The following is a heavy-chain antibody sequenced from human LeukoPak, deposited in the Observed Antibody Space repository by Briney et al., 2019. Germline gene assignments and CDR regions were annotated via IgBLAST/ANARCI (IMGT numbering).Heavy chain of an antibody. CDR3: AREGYYYDSSGYYVLIDY. V-gene: IGHV1-8*01. CDR2: INPKTGNT. CDR1: GYTFTSYD. Sequence: ASVKVSCKASGYTFTSYDINWVRQATGQGLEWMGWINPKTGNTGYAQKLQGRVTMTTDTSTSTAYMELRSLRSDDTAVYYCAREGYYYDSSGYYVLIDYWGQGTLVTVSS. J-gene: IGHJ4*02. D-gene: IGHD3-22*01.